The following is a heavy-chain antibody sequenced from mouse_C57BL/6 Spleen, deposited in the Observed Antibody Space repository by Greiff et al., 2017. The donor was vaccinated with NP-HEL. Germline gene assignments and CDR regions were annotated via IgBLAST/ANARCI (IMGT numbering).Heavy chain of an antibody. Sequence: VQRVESGGGLVKPGGSLKLSCAASGFTFSSYAMSWVRQTPEKRLEWVATISDGGSYTYYPDNVKGRFTISRDNAKNNLYLQMSHLKSEDTAMYYCARDLTTAGYWGQGTTLTVSS. J-gene: IGHJ2*01. V-gene: IGHV5-4*01. CDR2: ISDGGSYT. D-gene: IGHD1-2*01. CDR1: GFTFSSYA. CDR3: ARDLTTAGY.